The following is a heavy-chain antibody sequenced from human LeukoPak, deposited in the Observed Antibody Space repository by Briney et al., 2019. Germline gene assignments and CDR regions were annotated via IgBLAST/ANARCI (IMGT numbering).Heavy chain of an antibody. CDR1: GGSISSYY. Sequence: PSETLSLTCTVSGGSISSYYWSWIRQPPRKGLEWIGYTYYSGSTNYNPSLKSRVTISVDTSKNQFSLKLSSVTAADTAVYYCARLAYCGGDCYSLNYWYFDLWGRGTMVTVSS. J-gene: IGHJ2*01. CDR2: TYYSGST. V-gene: IGHV4-59*01. D-gene: IGHD2-21*02. CDR3: ARLAYCGGDCYSLNYWYFDL.